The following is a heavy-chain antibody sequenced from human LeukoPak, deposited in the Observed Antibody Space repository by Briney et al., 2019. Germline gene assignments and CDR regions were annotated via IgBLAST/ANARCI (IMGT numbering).Heavy chain of an antibody. CDR3: ARAPNYDILTGYHY. J-gene: IGHJ4*02. D-gene: IGHD3-9*01. CDR2: ISAYNGNT. V-gene: IGHV1-18*01. Sequence: ASVKVSCKASGYTFTSYGISWVRQAPGQGLEWMGWISAYNGNTNYAQKLQGRVTMTTDTSTSTVYMELSSLRSEDTAVYYCARAPNYDILTGYHYWGQGTLVTVSS. CDR1: GYTFTSYG.